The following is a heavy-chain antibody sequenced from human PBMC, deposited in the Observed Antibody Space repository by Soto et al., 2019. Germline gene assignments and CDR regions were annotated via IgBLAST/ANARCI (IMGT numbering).Heavy chain of an antibody. CDR3: ARAETYYYDSSGYPLDY. V-gene: IGHV4-30-2*01. J-gene: IGHJ4*02. CDR2: IYHSGST. CDR1: GGSISSGGYS. D-gene: IGHD3-22*01. Sequence: PSETLSLTCAVSGGSISSGGYSWSWIRQPPGKGLEWIGYIYHSGSTNYNPSLKSRVTISVDTSKNQFSLKLSSVTAADTAVYYCARAETYYYDSSGYPLDYWGQGTLVTVSS.